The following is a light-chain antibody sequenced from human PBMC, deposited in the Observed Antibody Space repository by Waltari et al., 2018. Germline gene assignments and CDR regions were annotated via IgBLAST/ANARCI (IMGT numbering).Light chain of an antibody. CDR1: RSDVGASNY. CDR2: YRS. CDR3: SSYTTSSTVV. Sequence: QSALTQPASVSGSPGQSITISCTGTRSDVGASNYISWYRQHPGTAPKLLIFYRSHRPSWVSNRFSGSKSGNTASLTISGLQAEDEADYYCSSYTTSSTVVFGGGTKLTVL. V-gene: IGLV2-14*03. J-gene: IGLJ2*01.